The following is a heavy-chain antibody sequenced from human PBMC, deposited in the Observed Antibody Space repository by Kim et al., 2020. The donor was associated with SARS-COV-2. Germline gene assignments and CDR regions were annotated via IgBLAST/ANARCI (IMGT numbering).Heavy chain of an antibody. Sequence: SETLSLTCAVYGGSFSGYYWSWIRQPPGKGLEWIGEINHSGSTNYNPSLKSRVTISVDTSKNQFSLKLSSVTAADTAVYYCARGQGGGGWYYYYGMDVWGQGTTVTVSS. CDR1: GGSFSGYY. V-gene: IGHV4-34*01. J-gene: IGHJ6*02. CDR3: ARGQGGGGWYYYYGMDV. CDR2: INHSGST. D-gene: IGHD3-16*01.